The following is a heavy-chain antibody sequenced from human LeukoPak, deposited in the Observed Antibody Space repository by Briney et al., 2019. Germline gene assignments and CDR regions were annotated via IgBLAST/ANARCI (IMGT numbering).Heavy chain of an antibody. J-gene: IGHJ4*02. CDR1: GGTFSRYA. D-gene: IGHD6-6*01. CDR2: IIPIFGIA. Sequence: ASVKVSCKASGGTFSRYAISWVRQAPGQGLEWMGRIIPIFGIANYAQKFQGRVTITADKSTSTAYMELSSLRSEDTAVYYCAREGSSSEPYWGQGTLVTVSS. CDR3: AREGSSSEPY. V-gene: IGHV1-69*04.